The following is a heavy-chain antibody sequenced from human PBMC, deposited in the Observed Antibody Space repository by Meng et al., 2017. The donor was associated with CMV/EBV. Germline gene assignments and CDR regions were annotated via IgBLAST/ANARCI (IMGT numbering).Heavy chain of an antibody. CDR3: ASVTGIGWWYFDL. CDR1: GGTFSSYA. Sequence: QVQLVQSGAEAKKPGSAVKVSCRGSGGTFSSYAISWVRQDPGQGLEWMGGIIPICGTANYAQKFQGRVTITADESTSTVYMELSSLRSEDTAVYYCASVTGIGWWYFDLWGRGTLVTVSS. CDR2: IIPICGTA. V-gene: IGHV1-69*12. J-gene: IGHJ2*01. D-gene: IGHD1-20*01.